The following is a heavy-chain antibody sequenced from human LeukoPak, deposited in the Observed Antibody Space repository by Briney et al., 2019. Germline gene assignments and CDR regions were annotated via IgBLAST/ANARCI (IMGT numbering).Heavy chain of an antibody. CDR1: GGSFSGYY. CDR2: INHSGST. D-gene: IGHD3-22*01. CDR3: TEFYFDRSGYADY. V-gene: IGHV4-34*01. J-gene: IGHJ4*02. Sequence: PSETLSLTCAVYGGSFSGYYWSWIRQPPGKGLEWIGEINHSGSTNYNPSLKSRVTTSVDTSENQVSLKLRSVTAADTAVYYCTEFYFDRSGYADYWGQGTLVTVSS.